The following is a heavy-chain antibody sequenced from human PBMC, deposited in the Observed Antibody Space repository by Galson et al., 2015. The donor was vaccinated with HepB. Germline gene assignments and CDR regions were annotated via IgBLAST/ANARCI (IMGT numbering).Heavy chain of an antibody. Sequence: SLRLSCAASGFTFSRYWMSWVRQAPGKGLEWVANIKGDGNAKYYVDSVKGRFTISRDNAKNSMYLQMNSLTAGDTALYYCVRDVVATTLGPFDIWGLGTMVTVSS. D-gene: IGHD2-15*01. V-gene: IGHV3-7*01. CDR1: GFTFSRYW. CDR2: IKGDGNAK. CDR3: VRDVVATTLGPFDI. J-gene: IGHJ3*02.